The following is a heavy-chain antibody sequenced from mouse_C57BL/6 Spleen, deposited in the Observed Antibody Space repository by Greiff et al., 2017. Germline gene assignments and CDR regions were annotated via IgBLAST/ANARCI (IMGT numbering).Heavy chain of an antibody. CDR2: IHPNSGST. V-gene: IGHV1-64*01. CDR3: ARLDYYYASFDY. J-gene: IGHJ2*01. Sequence: QVQLKQPGAELVKPGASVKLSCKASGYTFTSYWMHWVKQRPGQGLEWIGMIHPNSGSTNYNEKFKSKATLTVDKSSSTAYMQLSSLTSEDSAVYYCARLDYYYASFDYWGQGTTLTVSS. CDR1: GYTFTSYW. D-gene: IGHD1-1*01.